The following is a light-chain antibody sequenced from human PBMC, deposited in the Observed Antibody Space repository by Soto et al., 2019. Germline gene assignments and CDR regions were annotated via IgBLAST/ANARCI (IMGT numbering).Light chain of an antibody. J-gene: IGKJ1*01. CDR3: QQYGGSPRT. CDR2: GAY. CDR1: QTITTSR. V-gene: IGKV3-20*01. Sequence: EIVLTQSPAPLSLSPGEGATLFCRASQTITTSRLSWYKQKPGQAPRVLILGAYNRATGIPDRFSGSGSGTDFTLTIRRLEPEDFAIYYCQQYGGSPRTFGQGTTVEVK.